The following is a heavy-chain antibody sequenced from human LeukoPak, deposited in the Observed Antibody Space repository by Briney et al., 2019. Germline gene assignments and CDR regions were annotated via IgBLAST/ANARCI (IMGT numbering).Heavy chain of an antibody. J-gene: IGHJ4*02. CDR1: GGSLSSYY. Sequence: PSETLSLTCTVSGGSLSSYYWSWIRQPPGKGLEWIGYVYYSGSTNYNPSLKSRVAISIDTSKNQFSLKLSSVTAADTAVYYCARQSLMVRGVDYWGQGTLVTVSS. V-gene: IGHV4-59*08. D-gene: IGHD3-10*01. CDR3: ARQSLMVRGVDY. CDR2: VYYSGST.